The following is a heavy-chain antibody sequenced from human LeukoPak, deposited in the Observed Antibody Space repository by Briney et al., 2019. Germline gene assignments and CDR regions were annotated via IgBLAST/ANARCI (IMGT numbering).Heavy chain of an antibody. CDR1: GFTFSSYS. CDR3: ARGNDYSNYVGDS. CDR2: ISSSSSYI. V-gene: IGHV3-21*01. J-gene: IGHJ4*02. Sequence: GGSLRLSCAASGFTFSSYSMNWVRQAPGKGLEWVSSISSSSSYIYYADSVKGRFTISRDNAKNSLYLQMNSLRAEDTAVYYCARGNDYSNYVGDSWGQGTLVTVSS. D-gene: IGHD4-11*01.